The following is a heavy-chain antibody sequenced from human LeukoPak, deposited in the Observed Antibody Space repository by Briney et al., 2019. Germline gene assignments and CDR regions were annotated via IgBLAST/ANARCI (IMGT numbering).Heavy chain of an antibody. J-gene: IGHJ4*02. V-gene: IGHV3-74*01. Sequence: GGSLRLSCAASGFTFSSYWVHWVRQAPGKGLVWVSRINSDGSSTSYADSVKGRFTISRDNAKSTLYLQMNSLRAEDTAVYYCARGYCSSTSCPKDYHFDYWGQGTLVTVSS. D-gene: IGHD2-2*01. CDR1: GFTFSSYW. CDR3: ARGYCSSTSCPKDYHFDY. CDR2: INSDGSST.